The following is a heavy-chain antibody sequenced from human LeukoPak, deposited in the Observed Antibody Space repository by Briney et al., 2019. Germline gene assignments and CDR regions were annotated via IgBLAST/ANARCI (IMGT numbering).Heavy chain of an antibody. Sequence: GGSLRLSCLTSGFTLSTNAMSWVRQAPGKGLEGISGISGSGASTYYADSVQGRFTISRDDSRNTLYLQMNSLRGDDTAVYYCAKDVGKWESLHFFDYWGQGTLVTVSS. CDR1: GFTLSTNA. CDR3: AKDVGKWESLHFFDY. CDR2: ISGSGAST. J-gene: IGHJ4*02. D-gene: IGHD1-26*01. V-gene: IGHV3-23*01.